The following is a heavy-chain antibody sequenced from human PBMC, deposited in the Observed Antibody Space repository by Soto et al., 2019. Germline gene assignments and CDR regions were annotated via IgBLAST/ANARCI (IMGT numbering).Heavy chain of an antibody. V-gene: IGHV4-34*01. D-gene: IGHD5-18*01. CDR3: ARYPPDIAMVYYYYGMDV. J-gene: IGHJ6*02. CDR2: INHSGST. Sequence: PSETLSLTCAVYGGSFSGYYWSWIRQPPGKGLEWIGEINHSGSTNYNPSLKSRVTISVDTSKNQFSLKLSSVTAADTAVYYCARYPPDIAMVYYYYGMDVWGQGTTVTVSS. CDR1: GGSFSGYY.